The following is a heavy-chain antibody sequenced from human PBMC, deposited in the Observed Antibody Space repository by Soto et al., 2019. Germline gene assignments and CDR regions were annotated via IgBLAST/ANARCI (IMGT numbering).Heavy chain of an antibody. CDR1: GGSIDSSNYY. CDR3: ARHFVAVVIKGWGY. D-gene: IGHD3-22*01. Sequence: QLQLQESGPGLVKPSETLSLTCTVSGGSIDSSNYYWDWIRQPPGKGLEWIGTIYYNGNAYHNPSLKSRVTMSVDTSKNQFSLKLISVTAADTAVYYCARHFVAVVIKGWGYWGQGTLVTVSS. J-gene: IGHJ4*02. V-gene: IGHV4-39*01. CDR2: IYYNGNA.